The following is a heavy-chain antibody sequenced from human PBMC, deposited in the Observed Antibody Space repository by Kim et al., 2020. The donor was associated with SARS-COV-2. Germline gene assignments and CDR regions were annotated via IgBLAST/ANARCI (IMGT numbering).Heavy chain of an antibody. V-gene: IGHV3-15*06. Sequence: NYAAPVKGRFTISRDDSKNLLYSQMNSLKTADTAVYYCTTESLFPGWYSWGQGTLVTVSS. J-gene: IGHJ4*02. CDR3: TTESLFPGWYS. D-gene: IGHD6-19*01.